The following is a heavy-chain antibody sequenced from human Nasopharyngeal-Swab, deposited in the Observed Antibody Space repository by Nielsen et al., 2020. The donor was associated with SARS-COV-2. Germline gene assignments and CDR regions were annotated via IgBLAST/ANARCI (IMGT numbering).Heavy chain of an antibody. CDR1: GGSFSGYY. D-gene: IGHD6-19*01. CDR3: ARGGQWLVYDY. Sequence: GSLRLSCAVYGGSFSGYYWSWIRQPPGKGLEWIGEINHSGSTNYNPSLKSRVTISVDTSKNQFSLKLSSVTAADTAVYYCARGGQWLVYDYWGQGTLVTVSS. V-gene: IGHV4-34*01. J-gene: IGHJ4*02. CDR2: INHSGST.